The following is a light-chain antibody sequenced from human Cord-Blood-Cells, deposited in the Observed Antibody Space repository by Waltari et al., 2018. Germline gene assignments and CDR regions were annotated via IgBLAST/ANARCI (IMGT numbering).Light chain of an antibody. CDR3: SSYTSSSTLV. V-gene: IGLV2-14*01. CDR2: DVS. J-gene: IGLJ2*01. Sequence: QSALTQPASVSGSPGQSITISCTGTSSDVGGYNYVSWYQQHPGKAPKLMIYDVSKRPSGVSQRFSGSKSGNTASLTISGLQAEDEADYYCSSYTSSSTLVFGGGTKLTVL. CDR1: SSDVGGYNY.